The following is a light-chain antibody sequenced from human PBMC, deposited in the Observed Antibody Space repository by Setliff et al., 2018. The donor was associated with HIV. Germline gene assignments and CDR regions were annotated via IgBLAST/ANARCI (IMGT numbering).Light chain of an antibody. J-gene: IGLJ1*01. CDR3: SSYTSSSTLV. CDR1: SSDIAIYNF. V-gene: IGLV2-14*03. Sequence: QSVLAQPASVSGSPGQSITISCTGTSSDIAIYNFVSWYQHHPGKAPKFIIYDVSNRPSGVSNRFSGSKSGNPASLTISGLQAEDEADYYCSSYTSSSTLVFGTGTKVTVL. CDR2: DVS.